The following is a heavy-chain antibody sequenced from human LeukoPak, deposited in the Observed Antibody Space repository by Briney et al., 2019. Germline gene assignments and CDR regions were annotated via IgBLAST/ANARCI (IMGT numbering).Heavy chain of an antibody. CDR3: AKDPTLRCAVAGTSCDY. CDR2: ILYDGSNK. J-gene: IGHJ4*02. CDR1: GFTFSSYS. D-gene: IGHD6-19*01. Sequence: GGSLRVSCAASGFTFSSYSMHWVRQGPGKGLEWVAVILYDGSNKYYPHSVKGRSTISRDNSKNTLYLQMKSLRAEDTAVYYCAKDPTLRCAVAGTSCDYWGQGTLVTVSS. V-gene: IGHV3-30*18.